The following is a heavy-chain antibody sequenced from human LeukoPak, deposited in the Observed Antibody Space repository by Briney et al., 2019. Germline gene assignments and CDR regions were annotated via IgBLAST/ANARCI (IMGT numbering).Heavy chain of an antibody. V-gene: IGHV3-9*01. CDR2: ISWNSGSI. CDR1: GFTFDDYA. Sequence: PGGSLRLSCAASGFTFDDYAMHWVRQAPGKGLEWVSGISWNSGSIGYADSVKGRFTISRDNAKNSLYLQMNSLRAEDTALYYCAKDEGGWGYDSSGLFDYWGQGTLVTVSS. J-gene: IGHJ4*02. CDR3: AKDEGGWGYDSSGLFDY. D-gene: IGHD3-22*01.